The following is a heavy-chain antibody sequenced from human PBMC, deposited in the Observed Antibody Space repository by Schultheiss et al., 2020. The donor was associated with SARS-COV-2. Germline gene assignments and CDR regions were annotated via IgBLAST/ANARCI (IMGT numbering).Heavy chain of an antibody. V-gene: IGHV3-23*01. CDR1: GFTFSSYE. CDR3: ASVVPPGDDP. CDR2: ISGSGGST. D-gene: IGHD3-10*01. Sequence: GESLKISCAASGFTFSSYEMNWVRQAPGKGLEWVSAISGSGGSTYYADSVKGRFTISRDNSKNTLYLQMNSLRAEDTAVYYCASVVPPGDDPWGQGTLVTVSS. J-gene: IGHJ5*02.